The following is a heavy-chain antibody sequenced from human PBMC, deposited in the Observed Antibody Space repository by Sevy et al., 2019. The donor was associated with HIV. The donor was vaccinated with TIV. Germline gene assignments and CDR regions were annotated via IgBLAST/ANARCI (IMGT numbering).Heavy chain of an antibody. CDR1: GFTLSDHA. Sequence: GGSLRLSCAASGFTLSDHAMHWVRQAPGKGLEWLSYISYDERDIYYLDSVRGRFSVSRDISKRTLFLQMNDLRPEDTAVYYCARRDVNHQYLMDYWGQGILVTVSS. D-gene: IGHD2-8*01. CDR3: ARRDVNHQYLMDY. J-gene: IGHJ4*02. V-gene: IGHV3-30*03. CDR2: ISYDERDI.